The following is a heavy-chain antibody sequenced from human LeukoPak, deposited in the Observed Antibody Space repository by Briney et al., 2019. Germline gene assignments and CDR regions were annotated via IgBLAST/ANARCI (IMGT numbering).Heavy chain of an antibody. V-gene: IGHV5-51*01. CDR1: GYSLTSYW. D-gene: IGHD3-22*01. CDR3: ARLKDSSGYSVDY. J-gene: IGHJ4*02. CDR2: IYPGDSDT. Sequence: GVSLQISCQGSGYSLTSYWIGWARPVPGKGLEWMGIIYPGDSDTRYSPPFQGQVTISADKSISTAYLQWSSLKASDTATYYCARLKDSSGYSVDYWGQGTLVTVSS.